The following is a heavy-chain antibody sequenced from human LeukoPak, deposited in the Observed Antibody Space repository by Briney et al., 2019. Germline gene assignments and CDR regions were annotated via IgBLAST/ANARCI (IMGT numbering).Heavy chain of an antibody. CDR1: GFTFSSNG. J-gene: IGHJ4*02. V-gene: IGHV3-30*02. Sequence: GGSLSLSWAASGFTFSSNGSHWVRRPPAKGLGWVGFMSYEGSSKYYADSVKGRFTISRDNSLNTLYLQMNSLRAEDTAAYYCAKLMHDHDRSGFGVDHWGQGTLVTVSS. D-gene: IGHD3-22*01. CDR2: MSYEGSSK. CDR3: AKLMHDHDRSGFGVDH.